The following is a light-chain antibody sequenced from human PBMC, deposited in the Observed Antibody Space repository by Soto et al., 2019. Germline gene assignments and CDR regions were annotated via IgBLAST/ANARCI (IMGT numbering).Light chain of an antibody. CDR1: QSVSSN. V-gene: IGKV3-15*01. Sequence: EIVMTQSPATLSVSPGERATLSCRASQSVSSNLAWYQQTPGQAPRLLIYGASTRATGIPARFSGSAYWTDFPLTNSRLQSEDFAVYCCKQYNNFPLYIFGQGNTLEIK. J-gene: IGKJ2*01. CDR2: GAS. CDR3: KQYNNFPLYI.